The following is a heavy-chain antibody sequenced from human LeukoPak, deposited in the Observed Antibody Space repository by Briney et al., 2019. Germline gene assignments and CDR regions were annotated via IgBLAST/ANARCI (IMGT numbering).Heavy chain of an antibody. CDR1: GFTCSNAW. CDR2: IKSKTDGGTT. D-gene: IGHD1-20*01. CDR3: TTHNWNDVDAFDI. V-gene: IGHV3-15*07. Sequence: GGSLRLSCAASGFTCSNAWMNWVRQAPGKGLEWVGRIKSKTDGGTTDYAAPVKGRFTISRDDSKNTLYLQMNSLKTEDTAVYYCTTHNWNDVDAFDIWGQGTMVTVSS. J-gene: IGHJ3*02.